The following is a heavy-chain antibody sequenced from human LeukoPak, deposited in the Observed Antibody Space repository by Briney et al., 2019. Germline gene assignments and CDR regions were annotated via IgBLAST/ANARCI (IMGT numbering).Heavy chain of an antibody. CDR1: GFTFSSYG. D-gene: IGHD6-13*01. V-gene: IGHV3-33*01. CDR3: ARDEGYSSH. J-gene: IGHJ4*02. Sequence: PGGSLRLSCAASGFTFSSYGMHWVRQAPGKGLEWVAVIWYDGSNKYYVDSVKGRFTISRDNSKNTLYLQMNSLRAEDTAVYYCARDEGYSSHWGQGTLVIVSS. CDR2: IWYDGSNK.